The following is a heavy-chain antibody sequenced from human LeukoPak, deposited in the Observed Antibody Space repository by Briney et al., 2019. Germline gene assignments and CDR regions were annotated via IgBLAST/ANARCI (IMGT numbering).Heavy chain of an antibody. V-gene: IGHV3-30*18. CDR2: ISHDGRNK. J-gene: IGHJ4*02. CDR1: GFTFSSYN. CDR3: AKYLSGSFDY. D-gene: IGHD5-12*01. Sequence: GGSLRLSCVASGFTFSSYNIHWVRQAPGKGLERVAVISHDGRNKYYVDSVKGRFTISRDNSKNTVYLQMNSLRAEDTAVYYCAKYLSGSFDYWGQGTLVTVSS.